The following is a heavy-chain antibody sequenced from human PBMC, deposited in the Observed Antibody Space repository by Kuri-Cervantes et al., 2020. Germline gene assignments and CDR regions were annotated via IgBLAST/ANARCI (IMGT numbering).Heavy chain of an antibody. D-gene: IGHD1-26*01. CDR2: ISWNSGSI. CDR3: AKDSSWELLAGAFDI. V-gene: IGHV3-9*01. Sequence: GGSLRLSCAASGVTFDDYAMHWVRQAPGKGLEWVSGISWNSGSIGYADSVKGRFTIFRDNAKNSLYLQMNSLRAEDTALYYCAKDSSWELLAGAFDIWGQGTMVTVSS. CDR1: GVTFDDYA. J-gene: IGHJ3*02.